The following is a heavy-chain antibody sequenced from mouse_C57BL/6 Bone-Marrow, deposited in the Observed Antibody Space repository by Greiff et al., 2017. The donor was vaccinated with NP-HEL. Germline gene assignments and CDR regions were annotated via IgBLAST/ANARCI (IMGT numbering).Heavy chain of an antibody. Sequence: QVQLQQPGAELVKPEASVKLSCKASGYTFTSYWMHWVKQRPGRGLEWIGRIDPNSGGTKYNEKFKSKATLTVDTPSSTAYMQLSSLTSEDSAVYYCASGAVVPYYYAMDYWGQGTSVTVSS. V-gene: IGHV1-72*01. D-gene: IGHD1-1*01. J-gene: IGHJ4*01. CDR3: ASGAVVPYYYAMDY. CDR2: IDPNSGGT. CDR1: GYTFTSYW.